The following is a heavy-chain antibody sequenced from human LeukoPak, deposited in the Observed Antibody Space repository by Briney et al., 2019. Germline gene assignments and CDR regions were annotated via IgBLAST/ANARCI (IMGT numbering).Heavy chain of an antibody. CDR3: ARMSVTPMGGRYFDY. V-gene: IGHV3-66*01. CDR2: IYSGGST. J-gene: IGHJ4*02. CDR1: GFTVSSNY. D-gene: IGHD4-17*01. Sequence: PGGSLRLSCAASGFTVSSNYMSWVRQAPGKGLEWVSVIYSGGSTYYADSVKGRFTISRDNSKNTLYLQMNSLRAEDTAVYYCARMSVTPMGGRYFDYWGQGTLVTVSS.